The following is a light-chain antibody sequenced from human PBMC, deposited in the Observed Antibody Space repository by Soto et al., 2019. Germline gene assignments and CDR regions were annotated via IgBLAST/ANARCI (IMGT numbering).Light chain of an antibody. V-gene: IGLV2-23*01. CDR1: SSDVGSYNL. Sequence: QSVLTQPASVSGSPGQSITISCTGTSSDVGSYNLVSWYQQHPGKAPKLMIYEGSKRPSGVSNRFSGSKSGNTASLTISGLQAEDEADYYCSSYAGSSTYVFGTVTKVTVL. CDR2: EGS. J-gene: IGLJ1*01. CDR3: SSYAGSSTYV.